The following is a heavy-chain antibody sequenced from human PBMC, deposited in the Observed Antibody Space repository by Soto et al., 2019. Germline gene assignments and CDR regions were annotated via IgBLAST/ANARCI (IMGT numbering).Heavy chain of an antibody. CDR3: ARDRGTVEVPPAFSWFEP. CDR1: GFTFSSFG. J-gene: IGHJ5*02. D-gene: IGHD2-2*01. CDR2: IWHDGSIQ. V-gene: IGHV3-33*01. Sequence: QVHLVESGGAVVQPGRSLRLSCEAAGFTFSSFGMHWVRQSQGEGLEWVGVIWHDGSIQLYADSVKGRFTISRDNSKNTLYLQLNSLRAEDAAVYYCARDRGTVEVPPAFSWFEPWGQGTLVTVSS.